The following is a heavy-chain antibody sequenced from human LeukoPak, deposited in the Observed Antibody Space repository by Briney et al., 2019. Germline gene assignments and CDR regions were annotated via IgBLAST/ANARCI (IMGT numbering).Heavy chain of an antibody. Sequence: PGGSLRLSCAASGFTFSSYWMSWVRQAPGKGLEWVANIKQDGSEINYVDSVKGRFTISRDNAKNSLYLQMKSLRAEDTAVYYCARGMGAPDYWGQGTLVTVSS. D-gene: IGHD1-26*01. CDR2: IKQDGSEI. V-gene: IGHV3-7*04. CDR3: ARGMGAPDY. CDR1: GFTFSSYW. J-gene: IGHJ4*02.